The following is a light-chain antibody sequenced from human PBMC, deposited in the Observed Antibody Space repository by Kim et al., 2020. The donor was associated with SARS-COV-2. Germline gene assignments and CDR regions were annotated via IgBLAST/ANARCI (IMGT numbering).Light chain of an antibody. J-gene: IGKJ5*01. CDR3: QQRSNWPSIT. CDR1: QSVSSY. V-gene: IGKV3-11*01. CDR2: DAS. Sequence: PGERATLSCRASQSVSSYLAWYQQKPGQAPRLLIYDASNSATGIPARFSGSGSGTDFTLTISSLEPEDFAVYYCQQRSNWPSITFGQGTRLEIK.